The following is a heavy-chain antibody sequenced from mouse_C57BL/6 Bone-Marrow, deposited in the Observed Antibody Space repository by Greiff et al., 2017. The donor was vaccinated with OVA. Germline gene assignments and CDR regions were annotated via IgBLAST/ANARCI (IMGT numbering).Heavy chain of an antibody. V-gene: IGHV14-3*01. CDR3: ARRDYYGSSFYYAMDY. Sequence: VQLKESVAELVRPGASVKLSCTASGFNIKNTYMHWVKQRPEQGLEWIGRIDPANGNTKYAPKFQGKATITADTSSNTAYLQLSSLTSEDTAIYYCARRDYYGSSFYYAMDYWGQGTSVTVSS. CDR2: IDPANGNT. J-gene: IGHJ4*01. D-gene: IGHD1-1*01. CDR1: GFNIKNTY.